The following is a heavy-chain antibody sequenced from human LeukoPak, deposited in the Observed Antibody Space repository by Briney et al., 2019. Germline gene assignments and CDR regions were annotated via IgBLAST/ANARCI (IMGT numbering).Heavy chain of an antibody. CDR1: GYTFTIYG. J-gene: IGHJ5*02. V-gene: IGHV1-18*01. D-gene: IGHD3-3*01. Sequence: GXSVKVSCKASGYTFTIYGISWVRQAPGQGVEWIGWISAYNGNTNCAQKLQGRVTMTTDTSTSTAYMELRSLRSDDTAVYYCARVSGVGWFDPWGQGTLVTVSS. CDR2: ISAYNGNT. CDR3: ARVSGVGWFDP.